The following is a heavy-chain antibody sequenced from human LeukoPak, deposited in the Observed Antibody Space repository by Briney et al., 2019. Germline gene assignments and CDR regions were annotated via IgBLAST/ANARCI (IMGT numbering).Heavy chain of an antibody. CDR1: GYRFTSYW. D-gene: IGHD4-23*01. CDR2: IYPGDSGT. J-gene: IGHJ4*02. V-gene: IGHV5-51*01. Sequence: GESLKTSCKGSGYRFTSYWIGWVRQIPGKGLEWMGIIYPGDSGTRYSPSFQGQVTLSANKSINTAYLQWSSLKASDTAMYYCTRLRTTVVTPFDYWGQGTLVTVSS. CDR3: TRLRTTVVTPFDY.